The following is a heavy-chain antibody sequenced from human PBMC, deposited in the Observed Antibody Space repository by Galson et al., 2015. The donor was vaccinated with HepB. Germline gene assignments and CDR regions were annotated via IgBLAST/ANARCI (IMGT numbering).Heavy chain of an antibody. CDR1: GFTFSSYA. Sequence: SLRLSCAASGFTFSSYAMHWVRQAPGKGLEWVAVISYDGSNKYYADSVKGRFTISRDNSKNTLYLQMNSLRAEDTAVYYCARVQRGYSYGPYYFDYWGQGTLVTVSS. D-gene: IGHD5-18*01. CDR2: ISYDGSNK. CDR3: ARVQRGYSYGPYYFDY. J-gene: IGHJ4*02. V-gene: IGHV3-30*04.